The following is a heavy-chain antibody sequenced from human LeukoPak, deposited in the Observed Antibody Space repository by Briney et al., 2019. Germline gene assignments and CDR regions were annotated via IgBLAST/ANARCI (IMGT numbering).Heavy chain of an antibody. CDR2: ASHAGIT. J-gene: IGHJ4*02. Sequence: PSETLSLTCAVYGGSFVGRHCSWIRQPPGKGLEWLWEASHAGITNYNPSLKSRVSISVDTSKDQFSLKLASVTAADTAIYYCARGRLNWDYDFDYWGQGTLVTVSS. D-gene: IGHD1-7*01. CDR3: ARGRLNWDYDFDY. CDR1: GGSFVGRH. V-gene: IGHV4-34*01.